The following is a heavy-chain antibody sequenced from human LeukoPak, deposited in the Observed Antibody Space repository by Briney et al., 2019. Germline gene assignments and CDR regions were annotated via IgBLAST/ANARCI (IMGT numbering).Heavy chain of an antibody. V-gene: IGHV3-33*01. D-gene: IGHD3/OR15-3a*01. CDR2: IWYDGSNK. J-gene: IGHJ4*02. CDR3: ARATGLDFDS. Sequence: GGSLRLSCAASGFTFSSYGMHWVRQAPGKGLEWVAVIWYDGSNKFYADSVKGRFTTSRDNSKNTLYLQMNNLRAEDTAVYYCARATGLDFDSWGQGTLVTVSS. CDR1: GFTFSSYG.